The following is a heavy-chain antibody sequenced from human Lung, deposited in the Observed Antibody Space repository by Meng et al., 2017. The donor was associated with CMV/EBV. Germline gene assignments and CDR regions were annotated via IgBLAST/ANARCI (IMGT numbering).Heavy chain of an antibody. CDR1: GFTFRNFG. D-gene: IGHD4-11*01. Sequence: GESLKISCAASGFTFRNFGMHWVRQAPGKGLEWVAVIWYDGSSKYYADSVKGRFTISRDNSKNTLFLLMNSLRAEDTAVYYCAKEDPNTVSFDYWGQGTLVTVSS. J-gene: IGHJ4*02. CDR2: IWYDGSSK. CDR3: AKEDPNTVSFDY. V-gene: IGHV3-33*06.